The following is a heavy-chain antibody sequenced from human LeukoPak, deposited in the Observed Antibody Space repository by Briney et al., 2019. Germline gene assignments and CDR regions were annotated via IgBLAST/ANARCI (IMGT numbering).Heavy chain of an antibody. CDR3: ARDLEPDTGMFHDFDI. V-gene: IGHV1-69*05. CDR2: IIPIFGTA. CDR1: GATFSSYA. D-gene: IGHD5-18*01. Sequence: ASVKVSCKASGATFSSYAISWVRQAPGQGLEWMGGIIPIFGTANYAQKFQGRVTITTDESTSTTYMELSSLRSEDTAVYYCARDLEPDTGMFHDFDIWGQGTMVTVSS. J-gene: IGHJ3*02.